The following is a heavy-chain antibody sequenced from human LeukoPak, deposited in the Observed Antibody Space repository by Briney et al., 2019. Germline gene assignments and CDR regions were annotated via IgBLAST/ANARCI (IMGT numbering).Heavy chain of an antibody. J-gene: IGHJ4*02. CDR1: GFTSDDYG. Sequence: GGSLRLSCAASGFTSDDYGMSWVRQAPGKGLEWVSGINWNGGTTGYADSVKGRFTISRDNAKNSLYLQMNSLRAEDTALYYCARAKYYYDSSGYCDWGQGTLVTVSS. V-gene: IGHV3-20*04. D-gene: IGHD3-22*01. CDR3: ARAKYYYDSSGYCD. CDR2: INWNGGTT.